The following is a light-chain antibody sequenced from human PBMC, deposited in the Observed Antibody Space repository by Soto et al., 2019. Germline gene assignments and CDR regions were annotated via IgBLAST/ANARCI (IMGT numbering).Light chain of an antibody. Sequence: DIQMTQSPSSLSASVGDRVTITCRASQSISSYLNWYQQKPGKAPKLLIYAASSLQSGVPSGFSGSGSGTDFTLTISSLQPEDFATYYCQQSYSTPRTFGQGTTVEIK. CDR2: AAS. CDR3: QQSYSTPRT. J-gene: IGKJ1*01. V-gene: IGKV1-39*01. CDR1: QSISSY.